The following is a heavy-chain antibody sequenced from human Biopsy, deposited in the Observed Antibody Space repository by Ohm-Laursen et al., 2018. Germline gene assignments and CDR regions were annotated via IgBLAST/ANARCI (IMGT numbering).Heavy chain of an antibody. CDR3: ARGSNDFGGLYFPR. V-gene: IGHV4-59*11. Sequence: GTLSLTCTVSGGSFTGHYWNWIRQPPGKGLEWIGHISCTGYTSYNASLKSRVTISVDTSRNHFSLRLSSLTAADTAVYYCARGSNDFGGLYFPRWGQGTLLTVSS. J-gene: IGHJ4*02. D-gene: IGHD4-23*01. CDR1: GGSFTGHY. CDR2: ISCTGYT.